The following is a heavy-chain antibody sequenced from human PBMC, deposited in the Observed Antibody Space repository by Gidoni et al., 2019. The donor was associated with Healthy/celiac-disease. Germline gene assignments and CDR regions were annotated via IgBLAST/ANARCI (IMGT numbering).Heavy chain of an antibody. J-gene: IGHJ5*02. CDR1: GFTFSSYW. Sequence: EVQLVESGGGLVKPGGSLRLYCADYGFTFSSYWMSWVRQAPGKGLEWVANIKQDGSEKYYVDSVKGRFTISRDNAKNSLYLQMNSLRAEDTAVYYCASPPRGGNSVSWGQGTLVTVSS. D-gene: IGHD4-4*01. CDR3: ASPPRGGNSVS. CDR2: IKQDGSEK. V-gene: IGHV3-7*01.